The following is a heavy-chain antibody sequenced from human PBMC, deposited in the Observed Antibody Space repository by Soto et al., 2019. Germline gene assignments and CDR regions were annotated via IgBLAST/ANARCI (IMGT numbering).Heavy chain of an antibody. CDR1: GGSITSSSYY. V-gene: IGHV4-39*01. J-gene: IGHJ4*02. CDR2: IYYRGST. CDR3: ASPAGADYTFDY. Sequence: SETLSLTCAVSGGSITSSSYYWGWIRQAPGRGLEWIGTIYYRGSTCYNPSLESRVTISADTSKNQLSLNLRSVTAADTAVYYCASPAGADYTFDYWGQGILVTVSS. D-gene: IGHD4-4*01.